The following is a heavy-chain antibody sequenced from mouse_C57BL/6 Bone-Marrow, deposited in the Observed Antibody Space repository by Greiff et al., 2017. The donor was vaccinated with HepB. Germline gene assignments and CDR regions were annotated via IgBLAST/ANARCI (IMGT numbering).Heavy chain of an antibody. V-gene: IGHV5-9-1*02. CDR1: GFTFSSYA. CDR3: TRGQLRPSWLAY. J-gene: IGHJ3*01. Sequence: EVNVVESGEGLVKPGGSLKLSCAASGFTFSSYAMSWVRQTPEKRLEWVAYISSGGDYIYYADTVKGRFTISRDNARNTLYLQMSSLKSEDTAMYYCTRGQLRPSWLAYWGQGTLVTVSA. D-gene: IGHD3-2*02. CDR2: ISSGGDYI.